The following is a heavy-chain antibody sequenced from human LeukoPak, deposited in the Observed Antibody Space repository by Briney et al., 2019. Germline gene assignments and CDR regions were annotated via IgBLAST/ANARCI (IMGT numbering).Heavy chain of an antibody. CDR1: GDSISTNSYY. CDR2: IYYDGIT. V-gene: IGHV4-39*01. CDR3: ARRVTIFGVVIAYMDV. D-gene: IGHD3-3*01. J-gene: IGHJ6*03. Sequence: SETLSLTCTVYGDSISTNSYYWGWIRQPPGKGLEWIGNIYYDGITYYNPSLKSQVTLSVDTSMNQFSLKVTSVTVADTAVYYCARRVTIFGVVIAYMDVWGKGTTVTVSS.